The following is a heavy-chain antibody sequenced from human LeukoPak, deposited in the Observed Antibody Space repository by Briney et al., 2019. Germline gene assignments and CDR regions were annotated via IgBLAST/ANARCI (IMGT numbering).Heavy chain of an antibody. J-gene: IGHJ4*02. CDR1: GGSISSTNSY. V-gene: IGHV4-39*01. D-gene: IGHD3-10*01. CDR2: IYYSRST. CDR3: ARPGAWGSLDY. Sequence: PSETLSLTCTVSGGSISSTNSYWGWIRQPPGKGPEWIGTIYYSRSTYYNPFLRSRVTISVDTSKNQFSLKLSSVTAADTAVYYCARPGAWGSLDYWGQGTLATVSS.